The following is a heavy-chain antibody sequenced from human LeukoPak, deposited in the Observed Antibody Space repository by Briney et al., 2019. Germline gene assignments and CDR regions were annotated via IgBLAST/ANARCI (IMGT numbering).Heavy chain of an antibody. CDR3: AAPGVPAATYYFDY. Sequence: GGSLRLSCAASGFTFSSYAMNWVRQAPGKGREWVSAISGNGDTTYYADSVKGRFTISRDNSKNTVYLQMNSLRAEDTAVYYCAAPGVPAATYYFDYWGQGTLVTVSS. CDR1: GFTFSSYA. J-gene: IGHJ4*02. CDR2: ISGNGDTT. D-gene: IGHD2-2*01. V-gene: IGHV3-23*01.